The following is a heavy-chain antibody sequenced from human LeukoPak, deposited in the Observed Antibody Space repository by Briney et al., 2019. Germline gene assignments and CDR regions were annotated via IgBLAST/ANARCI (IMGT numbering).Heavy chain of an antibody. CDR3: SRVGRGDHTWGSYSFDS. CDR2: ISYGGST. D-gene: IGHD3-16*01. V-gene: IGHV4-59*12. CDR1: DDSISSYY. J-gene: IGHJ4*02. Sequence: PSETLSLTCTVSDDSISSYYWSWIRQPPAKGLEWIGYISYGGSTKFNPSLESRVTISLDTSKNQFSLKVTSVAAADTAVYDCSRVGRGDHTWGSYSFDSWGQGSLVTVSS.